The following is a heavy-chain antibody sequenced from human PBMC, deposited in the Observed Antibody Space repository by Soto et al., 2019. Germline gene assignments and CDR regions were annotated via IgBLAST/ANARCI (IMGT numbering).Heavy chain of an antibody. J-gene: IGHJ6*03. D-gene: IGHD2-2*02. CDR3: AREISVVVPAAILPYYYYYYMDV. V-gene: IGHV3-7*01. Sequence: GGSLRLSCAASGFTFSSYWMSWVRQAPGKGLEWVANIKQDGSEKYYVDSVKGRFTISRDNAKNSLYLQMNSLRAEDTAVYYCAREISVVVPAAILPYYYYYYMDVWGKGTTVTVSS. CDR1: GFTFSSYW. CDR2: IKQDGSEK.